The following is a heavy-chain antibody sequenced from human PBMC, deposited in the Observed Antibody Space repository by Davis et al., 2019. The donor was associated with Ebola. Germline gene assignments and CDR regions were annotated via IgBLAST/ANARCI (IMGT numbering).Heavy chain of an antibody. CDR3: ARGYCSRGVCSETY. V-gene: IGHV3-48*02. CDR2: IADTVTLI. CDR1: GFTFTDYG. Sequence: GESLKISCETSGFTFTDYGIHWFRQAPGKGLEWLSYIADTVTLIHYADYVRGRFTISRDNARNSVYLQMNSLRDEDTAVYYCARGYCSRGVCSETYWGQGTLVTVSS. J-gene: IGHJ4*02. D-gene: IGHD2-8*01.